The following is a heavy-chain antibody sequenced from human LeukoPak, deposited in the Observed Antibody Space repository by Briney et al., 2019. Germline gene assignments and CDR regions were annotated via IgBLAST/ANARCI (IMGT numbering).Heavy chain of an antibody. Sequence: LPGGSLRLSCAASGFTFSSYGMHWVRQAPGKGLEWVAVISYDGSNKYYAASVKGRFTISRDNTKNTLYLQMTSLRAEDTAVYYCAKFGLAAATGFAYWGQGTLVTVSS. CDR1: GFTFSSYG. D-gene: IGHD6-13*01. V-gene: IGHV3-30*18. J-gene: IGHJ4*02. CDR3: AKFGLAAATGFAY. CDR2: ISYDGSNK.